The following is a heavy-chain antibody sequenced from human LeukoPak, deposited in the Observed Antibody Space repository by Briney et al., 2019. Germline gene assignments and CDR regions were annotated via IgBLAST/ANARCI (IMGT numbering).Heavy chain of an antibody. CDR1: GFTFSGSA. CDR2: IRSKANSYAT. CDR3: ARGAVQLWGVLDY. Sequence: GGSLRLSCAASGFTFSGSAMHWVRQASGKGLEWVGRIRSKANSYATAYAASVKGRFTISRDDSKNTAYLQMNSLKTEDTAVYYCARGAVQLWGVLDYWGQGTLVTVSS. D-gene: IGHD5-18*01. V-gene: IGHV3-73*01. J-gene: IGHJ4*02.